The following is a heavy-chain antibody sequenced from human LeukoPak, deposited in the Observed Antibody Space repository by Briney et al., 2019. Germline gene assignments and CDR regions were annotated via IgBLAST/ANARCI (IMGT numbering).Heavy chain of an antibody. CDR2: ISGSGGST. Sequence: GGSLRLSCAASGFTFSSYAMSWVRQAPGKGLEWVSGISGSGGSTYYADSVKVRFTISRDNSKNTLYLQMNSLRAEDTAVYYCAKVGSGWYYFDYWGQGTLVTVSS. J-gene: IGHJ4*02. D-gene: IGHD6-19*01. CDR3: AKVGSGWYYFDY. V-gene: IGHV3-23*01. CDR1: GFTFSSYA.